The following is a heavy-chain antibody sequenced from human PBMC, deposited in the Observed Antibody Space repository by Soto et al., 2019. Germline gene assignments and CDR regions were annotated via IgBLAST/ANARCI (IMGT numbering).Heavy chain of an antibody. Sequence: QVQLQESGPGLVKPSGTLSLTCAVSSGSISSSNWWSWVRQPPGKGLEWIGEIYHSGSTNYNPSLKGRVTISVDKSKNQCSLKLSSVTAADTAVYYCARAGSSSFRPAGSAYFDYWGQGTLVTVSS. J-gene: IGHJ4*02. CDR1: SGSISSSNW. CDR3: ARAGSSSFRPAGSAYFDY. CDR2: IYHSGST. D-gene: IGHD6-6*01. V-gene: IGHV4-4*02.